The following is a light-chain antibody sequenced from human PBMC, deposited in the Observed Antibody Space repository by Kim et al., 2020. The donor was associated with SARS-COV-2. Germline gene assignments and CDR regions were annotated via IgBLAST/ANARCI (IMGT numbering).Light chain of an antibody. J-gene: IGLJ3*02. Sequence: VKLTCTMSSGHSSYIIAWHQQQPGKAPRYLMKLEGSGSYNKGSGVPDRFSGSSSGADRYLTISNLQSEDEADYYCETWDSNTLWVFGGGTQLTVL. CDR1: SGHSSYI. V-gene: IGLV4-60*03. CDR3: ETWDSNTLWV. CDR2: LEGSGSY.